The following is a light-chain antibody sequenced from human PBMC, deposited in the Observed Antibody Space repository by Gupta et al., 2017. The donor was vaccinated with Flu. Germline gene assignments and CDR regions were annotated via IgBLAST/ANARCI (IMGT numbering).Light chain of an antibody. V-gene: IGKV3-15*01. CDR2: GAS. CDR1: QSVSSN. Sequence: EIVMTQSPATLSVSPGERATLSCRASQSVSSNLAWYQQKPGQAPRLLIYGASTRATGIPARFSGSGSGTEFTITISSMQSEDFAVYYCQQYSNWPPYSFGQGTKLEIK. J-gene: IGKJ2*03. CDR3: QQYSNWPPYS.